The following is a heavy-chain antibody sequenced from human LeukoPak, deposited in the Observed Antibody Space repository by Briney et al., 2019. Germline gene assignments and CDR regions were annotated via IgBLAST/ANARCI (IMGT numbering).Heavy chain of an antibody. CDR2: INPSGGNI. CDR3: ARGGHLRYGDTQNWFDP. V-gene: IGHV1-46*04. D-gene: IGHD4-17*01. Sequence: ASVNVSCKASGGTFSSYAISWVRQAPGQGLEWMALINPSGGNIMYAQKLQGRVTMTRDTSTTTVYMELSSLRSEDTAVYYCARGGHLRYGDTQNWFDPWGQGTLVTVSS. CDR1: GGTFSSYA. J-gene: IGHJ5*02.